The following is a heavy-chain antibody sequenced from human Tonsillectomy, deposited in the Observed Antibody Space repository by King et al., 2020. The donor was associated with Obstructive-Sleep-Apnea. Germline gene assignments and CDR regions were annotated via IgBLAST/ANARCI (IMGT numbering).Heavy chain of an antibody. J-gene: IGHJ4*02. CDR2: IYSGGST. Sequence: VQLVESGGGLVQPGGSLRLSCAASGFTVSSNYMSWVRQAPGKGLEWVSVIYSGGSTYYADSVKGRFTISRHNSKNTLYLQMNSLRAEDTAVYYCARGPRYCSSTSCYSSFDYWGQGTLVTVSS. CDR3: ARGPRYCSSTSCYSSFDY. CDR1: GFTVSSNY. D-gene: IGHD2-2*01. V-gene: IGHV3-53*04.